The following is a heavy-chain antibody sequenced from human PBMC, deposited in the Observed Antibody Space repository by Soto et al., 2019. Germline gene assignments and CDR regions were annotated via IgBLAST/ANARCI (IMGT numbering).Heavy chain of an antibody. D-gene: IGHD6-19*01. J-gene: IGHJ4*02. V-gene: IGHV3-23*01. CDR3: AIDRRVAGTYYFDY. Sequence: PGGSLRLSCAASGFTFSSYAMSWVRQAPGKGLEWVSAISGSGGSTYYADSVKGRFTISRDNSKNTLYLQMNSLRAEDTAVYYCAIDRRVAGTYYFDYWGQGTLVTVSS. CDR2: ISGSGGST. CDR1: GFTFSSYA.